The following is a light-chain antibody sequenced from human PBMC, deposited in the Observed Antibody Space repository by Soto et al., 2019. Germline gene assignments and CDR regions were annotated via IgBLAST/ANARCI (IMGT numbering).Light chain of an antibody. CDR3: KSYAGSNTYV. Sequence: HSVLTQPPSASGSPGQSVTISCTGTKNDVGFYEFVSWYQHHPGKAPRLIIYEVVQRPSGVPDRFSGYKSGNTAYLTVSGLQAADEADYFCKSYAGSNTYVFGSGTKVTV. CDR1: KNDVGFYEF. J-gene: IGLJ1*01. CDR2: EVV. V-gene: IGLV2-8*01.